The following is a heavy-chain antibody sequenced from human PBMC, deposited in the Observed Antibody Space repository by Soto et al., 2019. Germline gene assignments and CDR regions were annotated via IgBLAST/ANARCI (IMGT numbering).Heavy chain of an antibody. CDR1: GFTFSDYY. Sequence: QVQLVESGGGLVKPGGSLRLSCAASGFTFSDYYMSWIRQAPGKGLEWVSYISSSGSTIYYADSVKARFTISRDNAKNSLYLKMNSLRAEDTAVYYCARDWKGYFEYYYYYYMDVWGKGTTVTVSS. CDR2: ISSSGSTI. D-gene: IGHD3-9*01. CDR3: ARDWKGYFEYYYYYYMDV. J-gene: IGHJ6*03. V-gene: IGHV3-11*01.